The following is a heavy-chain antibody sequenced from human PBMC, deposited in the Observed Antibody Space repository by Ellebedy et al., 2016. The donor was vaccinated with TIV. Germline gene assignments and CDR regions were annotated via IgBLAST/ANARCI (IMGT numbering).Heavy chain of an antibody. D-gene: IGHD3-10*01. CDR3: ASAKYYGSGTYAHYPDY. V-gene: IGHV5-51*01. CDR1: GYSFTNYW. CDR2: IYPVDSDT. Sequence: GESLKISCKGSGYSFTNYWIGWVRQMPGKGLDCMGIIYPVDSDTRYSPSFQGQVTISADKSIRTAYLQWSSLKASDTAMYYCASAKYYGSGTYAHYPDYWGQGTLVTVSS. J-gene: IGHJ4*02.